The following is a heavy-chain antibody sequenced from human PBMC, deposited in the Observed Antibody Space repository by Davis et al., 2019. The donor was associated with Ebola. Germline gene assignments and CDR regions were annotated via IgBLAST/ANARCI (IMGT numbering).Heavy chain of an antibody. CDR1: GGTFSSYA. J-gene: IGHJ4*02. CDR3: ARELKRAKQGSFFDF. D-gene: IGHD5-24*01. V-gene: IGHV1-8*02. Sequence: ASVKVSCKASGGTFSSYAISWVRQAPGQGLEWMGWMNPNSGNTGYAQKFQGRVTMTRSTSINTAYMELSSLRSEDSAVYYCARELKRAKQGSFFDFWGQGTLVTVSS. CDR2: MNPNSGNT.